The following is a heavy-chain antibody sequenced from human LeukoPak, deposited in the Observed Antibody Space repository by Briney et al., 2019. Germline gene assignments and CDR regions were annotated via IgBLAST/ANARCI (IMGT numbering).Heavy chain of an antibody. CDR3: ARVTGYGGDSLRY. V-gene: IGHV4-34*01. J-gene: IGHJ4*02. CDR1: GGSFTGYY. CDR2: INHRGST. D-gene: IGHD4-23*01. Sequence: SETLSLTCSVDGGSFTGYYRTWIRQAPGKGLEWIGEINHRGSTNYSPSLESRLTLSIDTSKKQFSLHLTSLTAADTAVFYCARVTGYGGDSLRYWGQGTLVTVSS.